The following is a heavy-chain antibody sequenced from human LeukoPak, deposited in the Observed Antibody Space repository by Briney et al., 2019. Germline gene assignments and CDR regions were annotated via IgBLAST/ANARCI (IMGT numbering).Heavy chain of an antibody. J-gene: IGHJ2*01. V-gene: IGHV4-59*01. CDR1: GRSISSYF. CDR2: TSYSGST. CDR3: ARGSWHFDL. Sequence: SETLSLTCTVSGRSISSYFWTWIRQPPGKALEWVGCTSYSGSTNYNPSLKSRVTISVDTSRNQFALKLSSVTAADAAVYYCARGSWHFDLWGRGTLVSVAS.